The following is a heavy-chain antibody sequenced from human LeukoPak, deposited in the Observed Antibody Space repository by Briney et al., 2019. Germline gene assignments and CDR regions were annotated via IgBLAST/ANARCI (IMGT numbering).Heavy chain of an antibody. J-gene: IGHJ3*02. CDR2: INPSGGST. CDR1: GYTFTSYY. V-gene: IGHV1-46*01. D-gene: IGHD3-9*01. CDR3: ARDSPGYLIPSAFDI. Sequence: GASAKVSCKASGYTFTSYYMHWVRQAPGQGPEWMGIINPSGGSTSYAQKFQGTVTMTRDTSTSTVYMELSSLRSEDTAVYYCARDSPGYLIPSAFDIWGQGTMVTVSS.